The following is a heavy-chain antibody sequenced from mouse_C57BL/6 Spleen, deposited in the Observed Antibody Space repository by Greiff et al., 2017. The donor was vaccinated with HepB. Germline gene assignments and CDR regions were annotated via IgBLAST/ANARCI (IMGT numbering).Heavy chain of an antibody. Sequence: EVQLQQSGAELVKPGASVKLSCTASGFNIKDYYMHWVKQRTEQGLEWIGRIDPEDGETKYAPKLQGKATITADTSSNTASLQLSSLTSEDTAVYYGAAGGHYDDDGVLRWGQGTTLTVSS. CDR2: IDPEDGET. CDR1: GFNIKDYY. CDR3: AAGGHYDDDGVLR. J-gene: IGHJ2*01. D-gene: IGHD2-4*01. V-gene: IGHV14-2*01.